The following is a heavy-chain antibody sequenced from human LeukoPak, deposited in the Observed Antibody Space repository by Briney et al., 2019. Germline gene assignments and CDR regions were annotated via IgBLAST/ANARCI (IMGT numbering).Heavy chain of an antibody. D-gene: IGHD2-2*01. J-gene: IGHJ6*04. CDR3: ARAQGYCSSTSCYFYYYYGMDV. Sequence: PSETLSLTCAVYGGSFSGYYWSWIRQPPGKGLEWIGEINHSGSTNYNPSLKSRVTISVDTSKNQFSLKLSSVTAADTVVYYCARAQGYCSSTSCYFYYYYGMDVWGKGTTVTVSS. CDR2: INHSGST. CDR1: GGSFSGYY. V-gene: IGHV4-34*01.